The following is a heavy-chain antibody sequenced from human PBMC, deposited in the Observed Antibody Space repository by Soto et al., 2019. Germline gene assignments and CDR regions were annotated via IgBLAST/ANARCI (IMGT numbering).Heavy chain of an antibody. V-gene: IGHV3-7*01. CDR3: SRSLNA. CDR2: INQDGSEK. J-gene: IGHJ5*02. CDR1: GFTFSTYW. Sequence: HPGGSLRLSCAASGFTFSTYWMDWVRQTPGKGLEWVANINQDGSEKNYVDSVKGRFTISRDNAKNSLYLQMSSLTADDSALYYCSRSLNAWGQGTLVTVSS. D-gene: IGHD2-8*01.